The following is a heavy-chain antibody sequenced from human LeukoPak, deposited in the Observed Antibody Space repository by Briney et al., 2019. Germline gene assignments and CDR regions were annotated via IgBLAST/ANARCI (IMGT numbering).Heavy chain of an antibody. CDR2: ISGSGGST. CDR1: GFTFSSYA. J-gene: IGHJ4*02. V-gene: IGHV3-23*01. Sequence: GGSLRLSCAASGFTFSSYAMSWVRQAPGKGLEWVSAISGSGGSTYYADSVKGRFTISRDNSKNTLYLQMNSLRAEDTAVYYCARDKGNSRAFDYWGQGTLVTVSS. D-gene: IGHD3-22*01. CDR3: ARDKGNSRAFDY.